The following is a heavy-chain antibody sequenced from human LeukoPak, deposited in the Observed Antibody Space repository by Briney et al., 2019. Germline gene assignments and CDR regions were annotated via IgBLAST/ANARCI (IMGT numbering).Heavy chain of an antibody. J-gene: IGHJ4*02. D-gene: IGHD3-10*01. Sequence: PGGSLRLSCAASGFTFTNAWMSWVRQAPGKGLEWVGRIRGKIDGGTTDYAAPVKDRFTISRDDSKNTLYLQMNSLKTEGTAIYYCTVYYYGSGRDWGQGTLVTVSS. CDR3: TVYYYGSGRD. CDR2: IRGKIDGGTT. V-gene: IGHV3-15*01. CDR1: GFTFTNAW.